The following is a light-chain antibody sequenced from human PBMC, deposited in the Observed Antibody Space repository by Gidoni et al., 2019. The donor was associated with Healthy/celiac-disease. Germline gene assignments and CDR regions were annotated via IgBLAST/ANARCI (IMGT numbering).Light chain of an antibody. J-gene: IGKJ5*01. Sequence: NLFKQSPATLSLSPGERAPLSCRASQSVSSYLAWYQQKPGQAPRLLIYDASNRATGIPARFSGSGSGTDFTLTISSLEPEDFAVYYCQQRSNWPPITFGQGTRLEIK. CDR2: DAS. V-gene: IGKV3-11*01. CDR1: QSVSSY. CDR3: QQRSNWPPIT.